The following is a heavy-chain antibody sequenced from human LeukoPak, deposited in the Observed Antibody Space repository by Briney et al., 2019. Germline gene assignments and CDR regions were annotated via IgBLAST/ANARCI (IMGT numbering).Heavy chain of an antibody. D-gene: IGHD3-22*01. J-gene: IGHJ6*03. CDR3: ARYYYDSNGYSYYYYYMDV. CDR1: GFTFDDYG. Sequence: GGSLRLSCAASGFTFDDYGMSWVRQAPGKGLEWVSGINWNGGSTGYADSVKGRFTISRDNAKNSLYLQMNSLRAEDTALYYCARYYYDSNGYSYYYYYMDVWGKGTTVTVSS. V-gene: IGHV3-20*04. CDR2: INWNGGST.